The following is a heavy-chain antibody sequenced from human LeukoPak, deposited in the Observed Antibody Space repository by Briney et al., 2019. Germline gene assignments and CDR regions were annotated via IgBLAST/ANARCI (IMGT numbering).Heavy chain of an antibody. Sequence: SETLSLTCAVYGGSFSGYYWSWIRQPPGKGLEWIGEINHSGSTNYNPSLKSRVTISVDTSKNQFSLKLSSVTAADTAVYYCARAGGITMVRGHDYYYYYMDVWGKGTTVTISS. D-gene: IGHD3-10*01. CDR2: INHSGST. CDR3: ARAGGITMVRGHDYYYYYMDV. V-gene: IGHV4-34*01. CDR1: GGSFSGYY. J-gene: IGHJ6*03.